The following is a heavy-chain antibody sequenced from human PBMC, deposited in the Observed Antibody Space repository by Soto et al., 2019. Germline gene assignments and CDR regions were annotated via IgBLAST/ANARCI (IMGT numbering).Heavy chain of an antibody. Sequence: ASVKVSCKTSGYTFTAYGLAGLRQAPGQRPEWMGWVSTNDDRTNYAQKFQGRVTMTTDRSTTTTSMELRSLRADDTAVYYCARELSTESSAYYSFAFWGQGTLVTVSS. J-gene: IGHJ4*02. CDR2: VSTNDDRT. D-gene: IGHD3-22*01. CDR3: ARELSTESSAYYSFAF. CDR1: GYTFTAYG. V-gene: IGHV1-18*01.